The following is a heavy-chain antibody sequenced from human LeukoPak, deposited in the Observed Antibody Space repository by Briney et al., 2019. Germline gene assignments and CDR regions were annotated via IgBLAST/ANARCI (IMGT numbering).Heavy chain of an antibody. V-gene: IGHV3-30-3*01. J-gene: IGHJ4*02. CDR2: ISYDGSKK. CDR3: ARDSSDY. CDR1: GFTFSSYA. Sequence: GRSLRLSCAASGFTFSSYAMHWVRQAPGKGLEWVAVISYDGSKKADSVKGRFTISRDNSKNTLYLQMTSLRAEDTAVYYCARDSSDYWGQGTLVTVSS.